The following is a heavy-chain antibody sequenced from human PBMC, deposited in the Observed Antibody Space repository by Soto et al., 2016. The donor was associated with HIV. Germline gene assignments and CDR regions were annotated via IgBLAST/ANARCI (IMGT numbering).Heavy chain of an antibody. CDR3: AKDCGLGGTRDY. D-gene: IGHD2-15*01. CDR2: ISVYNGNT. Sequence: QVHLVQSGVEVKKPGASVKVSCKASGYLFNTYGINWVRQAPGQGLEWIGWISVYNGNTDYSPKLQGRVTMTTDTSTTTAYMELKSLRTDDAAVYYCAKDCGLGGTRDYWGQGTLVTVSS. V-gene: IGHV1-18*01. CDR1: GYLFNTYG. J-gene: IGHJ4*02.